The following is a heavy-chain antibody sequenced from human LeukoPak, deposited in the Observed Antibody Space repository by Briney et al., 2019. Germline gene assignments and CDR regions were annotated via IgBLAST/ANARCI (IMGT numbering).Heavy chain of an antibody. Sequence: GGSLRLSCAASGSTFSNAWMSWVRQAPGKGLEWVAFIRHDGSIKCYPDSVKGRFTISRDNSKNTLYLQMNSLRAEDTAVYYCAKGGGYQDVFDYWGQGTLVTVSS. CDR1: GSTFSNAW. CDR2: IRHDGSIK. D-gene: IGHD3-22*01. V-gene: IGHV3-30*02. CDR3: AKGGGYQDVFDY. J-gene: IGHJ4*02.